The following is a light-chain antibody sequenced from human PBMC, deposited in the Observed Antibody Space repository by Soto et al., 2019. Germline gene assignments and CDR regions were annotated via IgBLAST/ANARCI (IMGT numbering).Light chain of an antibody. CDR1: QSVSSSY. CDR2: GAS. CDR3: QQYGSSPWT. V-gene: IGKV3-20*01. J-gene: IGKJ1*01. Sequence: EIVLTQSPGTLSLSPGERATLSCRASQSVSSSYLAWYQQKPGQAPRLLIYGASSRATGIPARFSGSGSGTDFTLTISRLEPEEFAVYYGQQYGSSPWTVGQGTKVEIK.